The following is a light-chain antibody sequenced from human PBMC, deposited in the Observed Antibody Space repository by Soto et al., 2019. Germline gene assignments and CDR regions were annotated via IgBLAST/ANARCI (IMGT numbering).Light chain of an antibody. J-gene: IGKJ1*01. CDR3: QQYNGSWT. CDR1: QTISNW. Sequence: DIQMTQSPATLSASVGDRVTITCRASQTISNWLAWYQQRPGKAPKLLIYDVSSLESGVPSRFSGSGSGTEFTLTISSLQPDDSATYYCQQYNGSWTFGQGTKVDIK. V-gene: IGKV1-5*01. CDR2: DVS.